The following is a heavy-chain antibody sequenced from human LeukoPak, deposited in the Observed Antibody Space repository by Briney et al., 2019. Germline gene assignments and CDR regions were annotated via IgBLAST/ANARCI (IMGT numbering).Heavy chain of an antibody. D-gene: IGHD5-18*01. Sequence: TLRLSCAASGFTVSSHWMTWVRQAPGKGQEWVASVKNDVSEKYYADSVKGRFTISRDKAENSLYLQMNSLRVEGTAVYYCARDLDSYGSYWGQGTMVTVSS. V-gene: IGHV3-7*01. CDR1: GFTVSSHW. CDR2: VKNDVSEK. CDR3: ARDLDSYGSY. J-gene: IGHJ4*02.